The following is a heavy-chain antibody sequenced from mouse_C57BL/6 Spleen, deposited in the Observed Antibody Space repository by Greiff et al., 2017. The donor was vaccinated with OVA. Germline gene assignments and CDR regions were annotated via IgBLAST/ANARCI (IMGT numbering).Heavy chain of an antibody. CDR2: IDPSDSYT. D-gene: IGHD3-2*02. CDR3: ARETNSSGNYFDY. J-gene: IGHJ2*01. Sequence: QVQLQQPGAELVMPGASVKLSCKASGYTFTSYWMHWVKQRPGQGLEWIGEIDPSDSYTNYTQKFKGKSTLTVDKSSSTAYMQLSSLTSEDSAVYYCARETNSSGNYFDYWGQGTTLTVSS. CDR1: GYTFTSYW. V-gene: IGHV1-69*01.